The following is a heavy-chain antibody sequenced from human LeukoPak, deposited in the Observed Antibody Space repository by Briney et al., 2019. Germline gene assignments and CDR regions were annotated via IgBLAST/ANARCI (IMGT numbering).Heavy chain of an antibody. D-gene: IGHD1-1*01. CDR3: ARFPSEGTTHRPAGSLDAFDI. CDR1: GFTFSSYG. J-gene: IGHJ3*02. Sequence: GGSLRLSCAASGFTFSSYGMSWVRQAPGKGLEWVSAISGSGGSTYYADSVKGRFTISRDNSKNTLYLQMNSPRAEDTAVYYCARFPSEGTTHRPAGSLDAFDIWGQGTMVTVSS. CDR2: ISGSGGST. V-gene: IGHV3-23*01.